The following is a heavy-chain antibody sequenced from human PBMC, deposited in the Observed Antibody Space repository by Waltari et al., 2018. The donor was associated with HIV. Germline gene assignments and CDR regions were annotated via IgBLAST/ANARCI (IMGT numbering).Heavy chain of an antibody. V-gene: IGHV4-59*02. CDR3: ARNWDEFWSGSTHPGLDP. D-gene: IGHD3-3*01. Sequence: QVQLRESGPGLVKPSETLSLTCSVSSGSVIRSFWSWIRQSPGKGLEWIGQIHYSGTVTYNPSLKSRVMISVDSSRNQFFLDLNSVTAADTAVYYCARNWDEFWSGSTHPGLDPWGPGILVTVSS. CDR1: SGSVIRSF. J-gene: IGHJ5*02. CDR2: IHYSGTV.